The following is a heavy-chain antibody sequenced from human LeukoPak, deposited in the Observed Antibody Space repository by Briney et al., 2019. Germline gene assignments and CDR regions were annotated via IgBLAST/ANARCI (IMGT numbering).Heavy chain of an antibody. Sequence: ASVKVSCKASGYTFTSYAMNWVRQAPGQGLEWMGWINTNTGNPTYAQGFTGRFVFSLDTSVSTAYLQISSLKAEDTAVYYCARFFNPPYCSSTSCYGVDYWGQGTLVTVSS. CDR3: ARFFNPPYCSSTSCYGVDY. D-gene: IGHD2-2*01. J-gene: IGHJ4*02. V-gene: IGHV7-4-1*02. CDR1: GYTFTSYA. CDR2: INTNTGNP.